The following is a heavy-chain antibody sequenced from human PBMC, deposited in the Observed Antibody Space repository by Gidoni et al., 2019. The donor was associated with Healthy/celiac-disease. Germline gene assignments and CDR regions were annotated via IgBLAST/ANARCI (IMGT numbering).Heavy chain of an antibody. D-gene: IGHD7-27*01. Sequence: QVQLQQWGAGLLKPSETLSLTCDVYGGSFSGYYWSWIRQTPGQGLEWIGEINHSGSTNYNPSLKSRVTISVDTSKNQFSLKLSSVTAADTAVYYCARGRGVFWGKSRSAFDIWGQGTMVTVSS. CDR2: INHSGST. CDR3: ARGRGVFWGKSRSAFDI. J-gene: IGHJ3*02. CDR1: GGSFSGYY. V-gene: IGHV4-34*01.